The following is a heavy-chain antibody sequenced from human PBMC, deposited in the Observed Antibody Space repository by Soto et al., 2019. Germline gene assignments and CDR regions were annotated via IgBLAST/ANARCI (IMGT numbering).Heavy chain of an antibody. CDR1: GFTFSSYS. CDR2: IGGGDDI. V-gene: IGHV3-23*01. Sequence: GGSLRLSCAASGFTFSSYSMNWVRQTPGEGPEWVSTIGGGDDIFYAESVQGRFIISRDDSRSTMYLQMDNLRVEDTAIYFCAKDSISYNGIYDAFDVWGQGTVVTGSS. CDR3: AKDSISYNGIYDAFDV. J-gene: IGHJ3*01. D-gene: IGHD3-3*02.